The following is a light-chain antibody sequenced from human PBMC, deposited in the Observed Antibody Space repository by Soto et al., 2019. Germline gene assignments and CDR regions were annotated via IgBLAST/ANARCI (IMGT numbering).Light chain of an antibody. V-gene: IGLV2-8*01. CDR2: EVS. Sequence: QSALNQPPSASGSPGQSVTISCTGTSSDVAGYNYVSWYEHHPGKAPKLMIYEVSKRPSGIPDRFSGSKSGNTASLTVSGLQAEDEADYYCNSYAGSNKVVFGGGTKSPS. CDR3: NSYAGSNKVV. J-gene: IGLJ2*01. CDR1: SSDVAGYNY.